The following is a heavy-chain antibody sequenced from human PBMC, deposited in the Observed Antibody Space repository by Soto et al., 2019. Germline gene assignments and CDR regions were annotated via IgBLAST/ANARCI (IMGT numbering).Heavy chain of an antibody. D-gene: IGHD2-15*01. CDR2: ISWNSGSI. Sequence: EVQLVESGGGLVQPGRSLRLSCAASGFTFDDYAMHWVRQAPGKGLEWVSGISWNSGSIGYADSVKGRFTISRDNAKNSLYLQMNSLRAEDTALYYCAKDKSRSSSALGFDYWGQGTLVTVSS. CDR1: GFTFDDYA. J-gene: IGHJ4*02. CDR3: AKDKSRSSSALGFDY. V-gene: IGHV3-9*01.